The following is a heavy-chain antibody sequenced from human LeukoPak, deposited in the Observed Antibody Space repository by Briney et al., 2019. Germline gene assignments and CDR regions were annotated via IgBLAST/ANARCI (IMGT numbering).Heavy chain of an antibody. Sequence: ASVKVSCKTSGYTFTSHGISWVRQAPGQGLEWMGWISANNGDTNYAQRMQGRLTMTTDTSTSTAYMERRSLSSDDTAIYYCARDWPTVIADYWGQGTLVTVSS. CDR2: ISANNGDT. CDR1: GYTFTSHG. CDR3: ARDWPTVIADY. D-gene: IGHD4-11*01. V-gene: IGHV1-18*01. J-gene: IGHJ4*02.